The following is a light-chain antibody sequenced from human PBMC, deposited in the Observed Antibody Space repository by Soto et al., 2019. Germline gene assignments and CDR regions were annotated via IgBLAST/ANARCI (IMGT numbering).Light chain of an antibody. J-gene: IGLJ1*01. CDR2: GNT. Sequence: QSVLTQPPSVSGAPGQRVTISCAGSSSNIGAGYDIHWYQQLPGTAPKLLIYGNTNRPSGVPDRFSGSKSGTSASLAITGLHAEDEGEYYCQSYDSKLSEVFGTGTKVTVL. CDR1: SSNIGAGYD. V-gene: IGLV1-40*01. CDR3: QSYDSKLSEV.